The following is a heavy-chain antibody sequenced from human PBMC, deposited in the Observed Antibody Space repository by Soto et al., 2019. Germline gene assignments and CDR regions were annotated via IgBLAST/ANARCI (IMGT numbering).Heavy chain of an antibody. J-gene: IGHJ4*02. CDR3: ARTGFGHGWCFEY. V-gene: IGHV4-38-2*01. D-gene: IGHD6-19*01. Sequence: PSETLSLTCAVSGYSITNGYYWGWIRQPAGKGLEWIWTVYHTGTAYYNPSLKSRLTISVDASNNQFSLKVSSVTAADTAVYYCARTGFGHGWCFEYWGQGSLVNVSS. CDR1: GYSITNGYY. CDR2: VYHTGTA.